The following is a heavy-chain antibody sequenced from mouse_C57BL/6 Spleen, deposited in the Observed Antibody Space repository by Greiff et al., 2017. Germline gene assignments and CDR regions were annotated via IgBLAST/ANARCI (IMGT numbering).Heavy chain of an antibody. D-gene: IGHD2-3*01. V-gene: IGHV3-6*01. J-gene: IGHJ3*01. Sequence: EVQLQQSGPGLVKPSQSLSLTCSVTGYSITSGYYWNWLRQFPGNKLEWMGYISYDGSNNYNPALKNRISITRDTSKNQFFLKLNSVTTEDTATYYGARGGYDGYYAWFAYWGQGTLVTVSA. CDR1: GYSITSGYY. CDR2: ISYDGSN. CDR3: ARGGYDGYYAWFAY.